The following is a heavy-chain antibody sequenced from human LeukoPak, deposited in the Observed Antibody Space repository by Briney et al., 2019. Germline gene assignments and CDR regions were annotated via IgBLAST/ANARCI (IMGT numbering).Heavy chain of an antibody. Sequence: PGGSLRLSCAASGFTFSTYGIYWVRQAPGKGLEWVAFIRLDGSNKYYADSVKGRFTISRYNSKNTLYLQMNSLRAEDTAVYYCAKDTGDYYDSSGYYYAVWFDAWGQGFLVTVSS. D-gene: IGHD3-22*01. CDR1: GFTFSTYG. V-gene: IGHV3-30*02. CDR3: AKDTGDYYDSSGYYYAVWFDA. J-gene: IGHJ5*02. CDR2: IRLDGSNK.